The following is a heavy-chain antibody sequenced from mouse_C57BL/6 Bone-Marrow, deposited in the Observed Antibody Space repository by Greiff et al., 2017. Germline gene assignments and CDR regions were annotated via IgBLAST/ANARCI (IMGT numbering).Heavy chain of an antibody. V-gene: IGHV1-26*01. CDR3: ARPLTGTTFDY. CDR1: GYTFTDYY. D-gene: IGHD4-1*01. Sequence: EVQLQQSGPELVKPGASVKISCKASGYTFTDYYMNWVKQSHGKSLEWIGDINPNNGGTSYNQKFKGKATLTVAKSSSTAYMELRSLTSEDSAVYYCARPLTGTTFDYWGQGTTLTVSS. CDR2: INPNNGGT. J-gene: IGHJ2*01.